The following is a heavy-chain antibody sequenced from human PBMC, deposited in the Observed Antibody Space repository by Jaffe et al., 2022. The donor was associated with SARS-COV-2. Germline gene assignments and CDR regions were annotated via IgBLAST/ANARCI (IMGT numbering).Heavy chain of an antibody. CDR1: GFTFSSYG. Sequence: QVQLVESGGGVVQPGRSLRLSCAASGFTFSSYGMHWVRQAPGKGLEWVAVISYDGSNKYYADSVKGRFTISRDNSKNTLYLQMNSLRAEDTAVYYCAKDWAALTWGQGTLVTVSS. CDR2: ISYDGSNK. D-gene: IGHD6-6*01. V-gene: IGHV3-30*18. J-gene: IGHJ5*02. CDR3: AKDWAALT.